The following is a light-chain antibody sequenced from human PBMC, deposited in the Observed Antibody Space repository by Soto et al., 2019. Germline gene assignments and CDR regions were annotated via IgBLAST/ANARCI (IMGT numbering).Light chain of an antibody. V-gene: IGKV3-15*01. CDR3: QQYNIWPRT. CDR1: QSVSSN. CDR2: GAS. J-gene: IGKJ1*01. Sequence: EIVMTQSPATLSVSPGERATLSCRASQSVSSNLAWYQQKPGQAPRRLIYGASTRATGIPARFSGSGSGTEFTLTISSLQSEDFAVYYCQQYNIWPRTFGQGTKVEIK.